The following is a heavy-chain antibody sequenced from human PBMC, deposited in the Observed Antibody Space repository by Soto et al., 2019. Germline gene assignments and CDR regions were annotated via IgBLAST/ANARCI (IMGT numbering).Heavy chain of an antibody. Sequence: EVQLVESGGGSVQPGGSLRLSCAASGFTFSNYWMSWVRQAPGKGLEWVANIKEDGSEKYYVDSVTGRFTISRDNAKSSLFLHMNSLRAEDTAVYYCARERYFDLWGRGTLVTVSS. J-gene: IGHJ2*01. CDR2: IKEDGSEK. CDR1: GFTFSNYW. V-gene: IGHV3-7*01. CDR3: ARERYFDL.